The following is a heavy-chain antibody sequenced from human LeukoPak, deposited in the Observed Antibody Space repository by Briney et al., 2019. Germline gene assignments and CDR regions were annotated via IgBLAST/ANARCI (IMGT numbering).Heavy chain of an antibody. CDR2: ISGSGGST. CDR1: GFTVSSNS. V-gene: IGHV3-23*01. D-gene: IGHD3-10*01. Sequence: GGSLRLSCTVSGFTVSSNSMSWVRQAPGKGLEWVSAISGSGGSTYYADSVKGRFTISRDKSKNTLYLQMNSLRAEDTAVYYCAKPLLWFGELPPMGWDVWGKGTTVTISS. J-gene: IGHJ6*04. CDR3: AKPLLWFGELPPMGWDV.